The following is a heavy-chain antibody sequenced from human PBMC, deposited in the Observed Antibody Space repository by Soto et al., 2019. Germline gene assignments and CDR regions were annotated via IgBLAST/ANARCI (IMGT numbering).Heavy chain of an antibody. CDR2: LSGSGVST. CDR3: AAVMGSDYDYVWGSLTFDD. V-gene: IGHV3-23*01. CDR1: GFIFRSTA. J-gene: IGHJ4*02. D-gene: IGHD3-16*01. Sequence: EVELLESGGGLSPPGGSLRLSCAASGFIFRSTAMAWVRPAPGKGLEWVSHLSGSGVSTYFSDSVKGRFTISRENSNITLDLHMNNLRAEDTAVYFGAAVMGSDYDYVWGSLTFDDWGQGTLVTVSS.